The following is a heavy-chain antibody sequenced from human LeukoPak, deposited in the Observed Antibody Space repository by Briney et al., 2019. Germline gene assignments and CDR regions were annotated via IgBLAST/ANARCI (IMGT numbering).Heavy chain of an antibody. CDR2: ISGSGGST. Sequence: GGSLRLSCAASGFTFSSYAMSWVRQAPGKGLEWVSAISGSGGSTYYADSVEGRFTISRDNSKNTLYLQMNTLRAEDTAVYYCAKYYYDSSGYSYFDYWGQGTLVTVSS. CDR1: GFTFSSYA. J-gene: IGHJ4*02. V-gene: IGHV3-23*01. CDR3: AKYYYDSSGYSYFDY. D-gene: IGHD3-22*01.